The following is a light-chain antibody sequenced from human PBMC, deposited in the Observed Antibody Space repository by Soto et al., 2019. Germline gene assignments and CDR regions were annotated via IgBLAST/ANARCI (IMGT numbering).Light chain of an antibody. CDR2: RAS. Sequence: DIQVTQSTSYLSASVGDRFTITCRTSQRISTHLHRNQHKVGKAPKLLISRASRLQSGVPSRFSGSLSGTVFTLTISSLQPEDFATYFWQPSYSVLTFSFGAVTKVDI. V-gene: IGKV1-39*01. CDR3: QPSYSVLTFS. J-gene: IGKJ3*01. CDR1: QRISTH.